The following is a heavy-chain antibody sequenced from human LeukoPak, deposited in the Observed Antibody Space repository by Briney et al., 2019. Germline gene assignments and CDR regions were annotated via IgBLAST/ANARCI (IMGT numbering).Heavy chain of an antibody. CDR1: RYTFSSYA. Sequence: GGSLRLSCSASRYTFSSYAMHWVRQAPGKGLEYVSAISSNGGSTYYADSVKGRFTISRDNSKNTLYLQMSSLRAEDTAVYYCVKVDSGYVYYYYGMDVWGKGTTVTVSS. J-gene: IGHJ6*04. CDR3: VKVDSGYVYYYYGMDV. D-gene: IGHD5-12*01. CDR2: ISSNGGST. V-gene: IGHV3-64D*06.